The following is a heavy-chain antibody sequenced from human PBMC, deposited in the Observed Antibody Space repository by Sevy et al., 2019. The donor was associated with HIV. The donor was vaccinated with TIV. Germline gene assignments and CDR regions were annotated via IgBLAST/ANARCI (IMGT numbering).Heavy chain of an antibody. CDR3: ARVRLVGATFYYYYYGMDV. J-gene: IGHJ6*02. V-gene: IGHV1-18*01. Sequence: ASVKVSCKASGYTFTSYGISWVRQAPGQGLEWMGWISAYNGNTNYAQKLKGRLTMTIDTSTSTAYMERRSLRSDDTAVYYCARVRLVGATFYYYYYGMDVWGQGTTVTVSS. D-gene: IGHD1-26*01. CDR2: ISAYNGNT. CDR1: GYTFTSYG.